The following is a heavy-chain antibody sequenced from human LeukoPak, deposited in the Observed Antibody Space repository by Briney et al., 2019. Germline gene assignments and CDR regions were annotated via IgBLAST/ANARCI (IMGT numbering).Heavy chain of an antibody. V-gene: IGHV1-18*01. D-gene: IGHD2-2*01. CDR2: ISIYNGNT. CDR3: ARYEGSSTNPFYGMDV. CDR1: GYILTSYG. J-gene: IGHJ6*02. Sequence: ASVKVSCKASGYILTSYGISWVRQAPGQGLEWMGWISIYNGNTNYAQKLQGRVTMTTDTSTSTAYMELRSLRSDDTAVYYCARYEGSSTNPFYGMDVWGQGTTVTVSS.